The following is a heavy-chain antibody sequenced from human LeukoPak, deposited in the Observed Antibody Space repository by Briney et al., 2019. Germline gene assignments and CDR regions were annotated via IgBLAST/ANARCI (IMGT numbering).Heavy chain of an antibody. CDR3: ARGRSITMVRGVTHFDY. CDR2: INPNSGGT. CDR1: GYTFTGYY. D-gene: IGHD3-10*01. Sequence: ASAKVSCKASGYTFTGYYMHWVRQAPGQGLEWMGWINPNSGGTNYAQKFQGWVTMTRDTSISTAYMELSRLRSDDTAVYYCARGRSITMVRGVTHFDYWGQGTLVTVSS. J-gene: IGHJ4*02. V-gene: IGHV1-2*04.